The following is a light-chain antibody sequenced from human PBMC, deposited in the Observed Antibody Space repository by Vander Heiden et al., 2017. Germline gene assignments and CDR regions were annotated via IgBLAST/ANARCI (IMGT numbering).Light chain of an antibody. CDR1: SSNIGDNY. CDR3: GTWDSSLSSGV. J-gene: IGLJ1*01. CDR2: ENN. Sequence: QSVFTQPPSVSAAPGQKVTISCSGSSSNIGDNYVSWLQQLPGTAPKVLIFENNRRPSGIPDRFSGSKSGTSATLGITGLQTGDEADYYCGTWDSSLSSGVFGSGTKVTVL. V-gene: IGLV1-51*01.